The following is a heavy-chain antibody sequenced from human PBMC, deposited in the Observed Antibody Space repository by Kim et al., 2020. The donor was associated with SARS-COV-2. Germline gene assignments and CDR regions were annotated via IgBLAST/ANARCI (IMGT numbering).Heavy chain of an antibody. CDR2: ISYDGSNK. CDR3: ATAVLRGVNFHYYGMDV. D-gene: IGHD3-10*01. CDR1: GFTFSTYG. J-gene: IGHJ6*01. Sequence: GGSLRLSCAASGFTFSTYGMHWVRQAPGKGLEWVALISYDGSNKYYADSVKGRFTISRDNSKNTLYLQMDSLRAEDMAVYYCATAVLRGVNFHYYGMDV. V-gene: IGHV3-30*03.